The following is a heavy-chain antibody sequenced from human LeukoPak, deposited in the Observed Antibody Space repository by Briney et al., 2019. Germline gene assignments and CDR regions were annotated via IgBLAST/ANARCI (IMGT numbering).Heavy chain of an antibody. Sequence: GGSLRLSCAASGFTFSSYEMNWVRQAPGKGLEWVSYISSSGSTIYYADSVKGRFTISRDNAKNSLYLQMNSLRAEDTAVYYCAREAHHGSGSPFDYWGQGTLVTVSS. CDR1: GFTFSSYE. CDR3: AREAHHGSGSPFDY. V-gene: IGHV3-48*03. CDR2: ISSSGSTI. D-gene: IGHD3-10*01. J-gene: IGHJ4*02.